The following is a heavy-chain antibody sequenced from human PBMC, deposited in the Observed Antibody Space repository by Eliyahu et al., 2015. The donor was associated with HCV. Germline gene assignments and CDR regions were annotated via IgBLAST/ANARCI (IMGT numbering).Heavy chain of an antibody. CDR2: INHSGST. D-gene: IGHD5-18*01. Sequence: QVQLQQWGAGLLKPSETLSLTCAVYGGSFSGYSWSWIRQPPGKGLEWIGEINHSGSTNYNPSLKSRVTISVDTSKNQFSLKLSSVTAADTAVYYCARGRSVDTAMAHDYWGQGTLVTVSS. CDR1: GGSFSGYS. J-gene: IGHJ4*02. V-gene: IGHV4-34*01. CDR3: ARGRSVDTAMAHDY.